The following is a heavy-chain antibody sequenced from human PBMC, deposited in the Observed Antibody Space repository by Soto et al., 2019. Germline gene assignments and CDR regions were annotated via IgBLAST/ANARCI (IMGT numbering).Heavy chain of an antibody. V-gene: IGHV3-21*01. D-gene: IGHD3-3*02. CDR1: GFTFSSYS. Sequence: EVQLVESGGGLVKPGGSLRLSCAASGFTFSSYSMNWVRQAPGKGLEWVSSISSSSSYIYYADSVKGRFTISRDNAKNSLYLQMNSLRAEDTAVYYCASFIFGVVTDLPPAPYYHYGMDVWGQGTTVTVSS. CDR2: ISSSSSYI. CDR3: ASFIFGVVTDLPPAPYYHYGMDV. J-gene: IGHJ6*02.